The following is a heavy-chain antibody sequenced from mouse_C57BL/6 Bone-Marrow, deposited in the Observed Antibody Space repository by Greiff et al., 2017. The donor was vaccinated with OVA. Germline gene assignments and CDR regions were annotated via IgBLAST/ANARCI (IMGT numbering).Heavy chain of an antibody. J-gene: IGHJ4*01. Sequence: QVQLQQSGAELVRPGTSVKVSCKASGYAFTNYLIEWVKQRPGQGLEWIGVINPGSGGTNYNEKFKGKATPTADKSSSTAYMQLSSLTSEDSAVYFCAHEAMDYWGQGTSVTVSS. CDR2: INPGSGGT. CDR1: GYAFTNYL. CDR3: AHEAMDY. V-gene: IGHV1-54*01.